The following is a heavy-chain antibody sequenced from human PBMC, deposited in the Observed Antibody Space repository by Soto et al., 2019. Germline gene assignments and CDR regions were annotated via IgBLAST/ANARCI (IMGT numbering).Heavy chain of an antibody. J-gene: IGHJ4*02. CDR3: AKTRQAPVGTHFFDL. CDR1: GFTFSSFA. CDR2: VSADGVSS. Sequence: GSLRLSCEGSGFTFSSFAMGWVRQAPGKGLEWLSSVSADGVSSFSADSVRGRFRVSRDNSKNTLFLQMRFLRVEDTAVYYCAKTRQAPVGTHFFDLWGQGTQVTV. V-gene: IGHV3-23*01.